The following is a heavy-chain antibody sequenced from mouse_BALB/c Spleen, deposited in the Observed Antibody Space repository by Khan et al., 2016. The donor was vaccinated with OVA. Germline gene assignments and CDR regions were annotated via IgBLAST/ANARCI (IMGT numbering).Heavy chain of an antibody. V-gene: IGHV3-2*02. J-gene: IGHJ2*01. CDR1: GYSITTDYV. CDR2: ISYSGNT. CDR3: ARVYGGDFDY. D-gene: IGHD1-1*01. Sequence: VQLKESGPGLVKPSQSLSLTCTVTGYSITTDYVWNWIRQFPGNKLEWMGYISYSGNTKYNPYFKSRISITRETSNNQFFLQLKSVTTEDTARYYCARVYGGDFDYWCQGTTLTVSS.